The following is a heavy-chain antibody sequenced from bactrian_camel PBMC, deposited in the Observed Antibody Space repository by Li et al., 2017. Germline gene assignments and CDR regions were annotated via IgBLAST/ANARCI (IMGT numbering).Heavy chain of an antibody. CDR2: IRSDGMI. CDR3: AAGWGCTERPGINY. V-gene: IGHV3S9*01. J-gene: IGHJ4*01. CDR1: GDTISRYC. Sequence: HVQLVESGGGLVQPGGSLNLSCAASGDTISRYCMGWFRQIPDKAREGVAEIRSDGMITYADSVKGRFTISKDNAKNTLYLQMNSLKPEDSAMYYCAAGWGCTERPGINYWGQGTQVTVS. D-gene: IGHD3*01.